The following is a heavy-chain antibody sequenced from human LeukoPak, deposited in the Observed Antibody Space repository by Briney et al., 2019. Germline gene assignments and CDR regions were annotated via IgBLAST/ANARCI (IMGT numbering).Heavy chain of an antibody. J-gene: IGHJ4*02. Sequence: SEALSLTCTVSGGSMSRSTYYWGWIRQPPGKGLEWIGSIYYSGSTYYNVSLKSRVTISVDTSKNQFSLKLSSVTAADTAVYYCARGRGSSSKGLGGYWGQGTLVTVSS. CDR1: GGSMSRSTYY. CDR3: ARGRGSSSKGLGGY. D-gene: IGHD6-6*01. CDR2: IYYSGST. V-gene: IGHV4-39*01.